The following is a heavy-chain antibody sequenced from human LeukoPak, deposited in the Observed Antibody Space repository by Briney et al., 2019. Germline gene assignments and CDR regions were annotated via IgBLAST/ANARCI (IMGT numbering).Heavy chain of an antibody. J-gene: IGHJ4*02. D-gene: IGHD1-26*01. CDR1: GFTFSNFA. Sequence: GGSLRLSCVVSGFTFSNFAMSWVRQAPGKGLECVSTISGSGGSTYYADSVKGRFTVSRDNSKNTLYLQMSSLRAEDTAVYYCVKVSGMVGATYFDYWGQGTLVTVSS. CDR2: ISGSGGST. CDR3: VKVSGMVGATYFDY. V-gene: IGHV3-23*01.